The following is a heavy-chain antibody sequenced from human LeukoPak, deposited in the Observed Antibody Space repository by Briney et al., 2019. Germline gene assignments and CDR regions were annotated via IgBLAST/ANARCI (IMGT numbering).Heavy chain of an antibody. CDR2: IYYSGST. CDR3: ARDQSTMVRGPNIHLHMDV. J-gene: IGHJ6*03. V-gene: IGHV4-30-4*08. CDR1: GGSISSGDYY. Sequence: SETLSLTCTVSGGSISSGDYYWSWIRQPPGKGLEWIGYIYYSGSTYYNPSLKSRVTISVDTSKNQFSLKLSSVTAADTAVYYCARDQSTMVRGPNIHLHMDVWGKGTTVTVSS. D-gene: IGHD3-10*01.